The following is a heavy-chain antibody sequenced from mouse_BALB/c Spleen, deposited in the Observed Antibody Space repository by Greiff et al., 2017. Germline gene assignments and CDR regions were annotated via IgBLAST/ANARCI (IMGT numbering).Heavy chain of an antibody. V-gene: IGHV1-14*01. CDR3: APYGSAYGGFAY. CDR2: INPYNDGT. Sequence: VQLKESGPELVKPGASVKMSCKASGYTFTSYVMHWVKQKPGQGLEWIGYINPYNDGTKYNEKFKGKATLTSDKSSSTAYMELSSLTSEDSAVYYCAPYGSAYGGFAYWGQGTLVTVSA. J-gene: IGHJ3*01. CDR1: GYTFTSYV. D-gene: IGHD1-1*01.